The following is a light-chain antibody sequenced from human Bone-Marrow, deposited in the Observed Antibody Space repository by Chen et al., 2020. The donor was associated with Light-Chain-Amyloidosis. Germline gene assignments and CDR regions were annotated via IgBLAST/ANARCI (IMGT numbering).Light chain of an antibody. CDR2: DDS. CDR3: QVWDRSSDRPV. CDR1: NIGSTS. V-gene: IGLV3-21*02. Sequence: SYVLTQPSSVSVAPGQTATIACGGNNIGSTSVHWYQQTPGQAPLLVVYDDSDRPSGIPERLSCTKAGNTATLTISRVEAGDEADYYGQVWDRSSDRPVFGGGTKLTVL. J-gene: IGLJ3*02.